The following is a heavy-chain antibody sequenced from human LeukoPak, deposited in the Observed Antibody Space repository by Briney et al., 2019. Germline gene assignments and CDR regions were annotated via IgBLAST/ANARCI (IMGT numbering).Heavy chain of an antibody. V-gene: IGHV1-69*13. CDR1: GGTFSSYA. CDR3: ARGFGGYDFWSGYGNAFDI. Sequence: SVKVSCKASGGTFSSYAISWVRQAPGQGLEWMGGIIPIFGTTNYAQKFQGRVTITADESTSTAYMELSSLRSEDTAVYYCARGFGGYDFWSGYGNAFDIWGQGTMVTVSS. D-gene: IGHD3-3*01. CDR2: IIPIFGTT. J-gene: IGHJ3*02.